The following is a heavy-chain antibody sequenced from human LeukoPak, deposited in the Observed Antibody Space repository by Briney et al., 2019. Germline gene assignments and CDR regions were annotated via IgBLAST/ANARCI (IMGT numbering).Heavy chain of an antibody. V-gene: IGHV4-39*07. CDR3: ATLPTVTIFFY. J-gene: IGHJ4*02. CDR1: GGSISSSSYY. Sequence: KPSETLSLTCTVSGGSISSSSYYWGWIRQPPGKGLEWIGSIYYSGSTYYNPSLKSRVTISVDTSKNQFSLKLSSVTAADTAVYYCATLPTVTIFFYWGQGTLVTVSS. CDR2: IYYSGST. D-gene: IGHD4-17*01.